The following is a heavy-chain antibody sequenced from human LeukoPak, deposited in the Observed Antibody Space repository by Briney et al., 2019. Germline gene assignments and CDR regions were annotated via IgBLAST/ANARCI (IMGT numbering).Heavy chain of an antibody. CDR2: ISWNSGSI. Sequence: GGSLRLSCAASGFTFDDYAMHWVRQAPGKGLEWVSGISWNSGSIGYADSVKGRFTISRDNAKNSLYLQMNSLRAEDTALYYCAKDPGQTTAMIDYWGQGTLVTVSS. V-gene: IGHV3-9*01. D-gene: IGHD4-17*01. J-gene: IGHJ4*02. CDR1: GFTFDDYA. CDR3: AKDPGQTTAMIDY.